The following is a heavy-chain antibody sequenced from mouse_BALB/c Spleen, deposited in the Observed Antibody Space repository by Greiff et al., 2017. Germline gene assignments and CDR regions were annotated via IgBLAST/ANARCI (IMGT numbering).Heavy chain of an antibody. J-gene: IGHJ4*01. CDR2: INPYNGDT. Sequence: EVQLQESGPELVKPGASVKISCKASGYSFTGYFMNWVMQSHGKSLEWIGRINPYNGDTFYNQKFKGKATLTVDKSSSTAHMELRSLASEDSAVYYCARITTVVATGAMDYWGQGTSVTVSS. V-gene: IGHV1-20*02. D-gene: IGHD1-1*01. CDR3: ARITTVVATGAMDY. CDR1: GYSFTGYF.